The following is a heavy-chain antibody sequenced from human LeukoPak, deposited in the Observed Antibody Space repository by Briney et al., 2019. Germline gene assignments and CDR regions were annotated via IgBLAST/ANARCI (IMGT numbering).Heavy chain of an antibody. CDR1: GYTFTSYY. CDR3: ARDQGGLRYFDWLSLFDY. V-gene: IGHV1-46*01. CDR2: INPSGGST. Sequence: ASVKVSCKASGYTFTSYYMHWVRQAPGQGLEWMGIINPSGGSTSYAQKFQGRVTMTRDTSTSTVYMELSSLRSEDTAVYYCARDQGGLRYFDWLSLFDYWGQGTLVTVSS. J-gene: IGHJ4*02. D-gene: IGHD3-9*01.